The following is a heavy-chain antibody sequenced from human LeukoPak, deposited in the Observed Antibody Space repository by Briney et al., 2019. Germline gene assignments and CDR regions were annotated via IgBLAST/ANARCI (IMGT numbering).Heavy chain of an antibody. D-gene: IGHD3-10*01. CDR1: GGSFSGYY. J-gene: IGHJ5*02. Sequence: PSETLSLTRAVYGGSFSGYYRSWIRPPPRKGLAWVGVIILCGSTNYNPSLKSRVTISVDTSKNQFSLKLSSVTAADTAVYYCARRGPTYYYGSGRPNWFDPWGQGTLVTVSS. CDR2: IILCGST. CDR3: ARRGPTYYYGSGRPNWFDP. V-gene: IGHV4-34*12.